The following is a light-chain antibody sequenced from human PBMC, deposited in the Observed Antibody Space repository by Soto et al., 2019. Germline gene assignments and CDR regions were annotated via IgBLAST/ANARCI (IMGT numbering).Light chain of an antibody. Sequence: QSALTQPPSASGSPGQSVAISCTGTSSDVGGYNYVSWYQQLPGEAPKLIIYGVTDRPSGVSNRFSGSKSGNTASLTVSGLQAEDEGDYYCSSYTATRNYVFGNGKKVTV. CDR2: GVT. J-gene: IGLJ1*01. CDR3: SSYTATRNYV. V-gene: IGLV2-8*01. CDR1: SSDVGGYNY.